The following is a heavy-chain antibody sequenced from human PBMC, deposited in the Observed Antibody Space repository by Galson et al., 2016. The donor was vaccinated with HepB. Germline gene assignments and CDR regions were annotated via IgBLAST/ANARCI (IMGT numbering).Heavy chain of an antibody. Sequence: TLSLTCTVSGGSIGSSSYYWSWIRQPAGKGLEWIGRIYADGSTNYTPPLKSRVTISKDTSTNHFPLKLSSVSAADSAVYYCARANWYWFPADYFDSWGQGALVTVSS. CDR2: IYADGST. V-gene: IGHV4-61*02. CDR3: ARANWYWFPADYFDS. CDR1: GGSIGSSSYY. D-gene: IGHD2-8*02. J-gene: IGHJ4*02.